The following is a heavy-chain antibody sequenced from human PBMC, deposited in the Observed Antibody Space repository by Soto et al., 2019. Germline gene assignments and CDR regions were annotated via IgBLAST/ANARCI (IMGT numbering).Heavy chain of an antibody. D-gene: IGHD4-17*01. CDR2: ISAYNGNT. V-gene: IGHV1-18*01. J-gene: IGHJ4*02. CDR1: GYTFTSYG. CDR3: ARENYGDIGSYYFDY. Sequence: ASVKVSCKASGYTFTSYGISWVRQAPGQGLEWMGWISAYNGNTNYAQKLQGRVTMTTDTSTSTAYMELRSLRSDDTAVYYCARENYGDIGSYYFDYWGQGTLVTVSS.